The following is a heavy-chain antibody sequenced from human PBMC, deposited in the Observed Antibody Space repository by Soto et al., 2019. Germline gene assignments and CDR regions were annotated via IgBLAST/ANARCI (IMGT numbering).Heavy chain of an antibody. V-gene: IGHV1-69*19. Sequence: QVQLVQSGAELKKPGSSVNGSCQSSGGTFNTYAMNWVRQAPGQGPEWMGDISPMFGAANYAPKFQGRVTITADESTGTSYMQLSSLTSEATARYFCAREVQVHTPAFVYWGQGTLVTVSS. CDR2: ISPMFGAA. J-gene: IGHJ4*02. D-gene: IGHD3-10*01. CDR1: GGTFNTYA. CDR3: AREVQVHTPAFVY.